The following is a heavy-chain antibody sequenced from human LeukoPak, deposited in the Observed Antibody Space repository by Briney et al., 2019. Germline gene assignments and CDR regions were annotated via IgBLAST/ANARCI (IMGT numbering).Heavy chain of an antibody. J-gene: IGHJ3*02. V-gene: IGHV1-18*01. Sequence: ASVKVSCKASGYTFTSYGISWVRQAPGQGLEWMGWISAYNGNTNYAQKLQGRVTMTTDTSTRTAYMELRSLRSDDKAVYYCAREYGRGSGSYTAGCAFDILGQGTMVTVSS. CDR3: AREYGRGSGSYTAGCAFDI. CDR2: ISAYNGNT. D-gene: IGHD3-10*01. CDR1: GYTFTSYG.